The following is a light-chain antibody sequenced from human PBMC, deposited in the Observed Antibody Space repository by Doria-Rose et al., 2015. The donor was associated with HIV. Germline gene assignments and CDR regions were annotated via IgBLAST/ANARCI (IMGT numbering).Light chain of an antibody. CDR1: QSFSSTY. J-gene: IGKJ1*01. CDR3: HQYGTSWT. V-gene: IGKV3-20*01. CDR2: DGS. Sequence: EIGMTQSPGTLSLSPGERATLSCRASQSFSSTYLAWYQQKPGQAPSLLIYDGSTRATGITDRFSASGSGTDFTLTINRLEPEDFALYYCHQYGTSWTFGQGTKVEI.